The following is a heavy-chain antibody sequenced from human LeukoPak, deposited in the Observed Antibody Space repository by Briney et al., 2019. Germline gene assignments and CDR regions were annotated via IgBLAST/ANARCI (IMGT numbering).Heavy chain of an antibody. J-gene: IGHJ4*02. CDR3: AKEIFADSSSLYYFDY. V-gene: IGHV3-30*02. D-gene: IGHD6-13*01. CDR2: IWYDGNNK. Sequence: GGSLRLSCAASGFVFSSYGMYWVRQAPDKGLEWVAVIWYDGNNKYYADSVKGRFTISRDNSKNTLYLQMNSLRAEDTAVYYCAKEIFADSSSLYYFDYWGQGTLVTVSS. CDR1: GFVFSSYG.